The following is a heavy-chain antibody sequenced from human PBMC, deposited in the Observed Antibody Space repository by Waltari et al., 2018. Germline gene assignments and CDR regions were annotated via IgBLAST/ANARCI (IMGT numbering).Heavy chain of an antibody. CDR3: ASLLTGD. Sequence: QLQVQESGPGLVKPSETLSLTCTVSGGAIPTTNYYWGWIRQPPGKGLEWIGSIYYNGNTYYTPSLKSRVTISADTSKNQFSLNLNSVTAADTAVYYCASLLTGDWGQGVLVTVSS. V-gene: IGHV4-39*01. CDR1: GGAIPTTNYY. D-gene: IGHD3-9*01. J-gene: IGHJ4*02. CDR2: IYYNGNT.